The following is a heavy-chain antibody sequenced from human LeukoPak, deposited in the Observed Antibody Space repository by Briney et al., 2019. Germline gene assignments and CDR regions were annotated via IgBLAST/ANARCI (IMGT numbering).Heavy chain of an antibody. CDR2: ISGSGGST. D-gene: IGHD3-22*01. CDR3: AKGDYYDTSDLDH. CDR1: GFTFSSYA. Sequence: GGSLRLSCAASGFTFSSYAMRWVRQAPGKGLEWVSAISGSGGSTYYADSVKGRFTISRDNSKNTLHLQLNSLRVEDTAVYFCAKGDYYDTSDLDHWGQGTLVTVSS. J-gene: IGHJ4*02. V-gene: IGHV3-23*01.